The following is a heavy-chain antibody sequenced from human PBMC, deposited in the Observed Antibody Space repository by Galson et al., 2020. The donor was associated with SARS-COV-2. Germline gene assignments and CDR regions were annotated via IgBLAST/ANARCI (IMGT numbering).Heavy chain of an antibody. Sequence: GGSLRLSCAASGFTFSSYSMNWVRQAPGKGLEWVSSISSSSSYIYYADSVKGRFTISRDNAKNSLYLQMNSLRAEDTAVYYCARDPSSFGSSSFKLDYYYYGMDVWGQGTTVTVSS. J-gene: IGHJ6*02. D-gene: IGHD6-13*01. CDR1: GFTFSSYS. CDR2: ISSSSSYI. V-gene: IGHV3-21*01. CDR3: ARDPSSFGSSSFKLDYYYYGMDV.